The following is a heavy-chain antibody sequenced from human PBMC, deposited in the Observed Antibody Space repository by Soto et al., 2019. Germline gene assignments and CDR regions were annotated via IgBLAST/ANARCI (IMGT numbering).Heavy chain of an antibody. J-gene: IGHJ5*02. CDR1: GGTFSSYA. CDR2: IIPIFGTA. D-gene: IGHD4-17*01. V-gene: IGHV1-69*01. Sequence: QVQLVQSGAEVKKPGSSVKVSCKASGGTFSSYAISWVRQAPGQGLEWMGVIIPIFGTANYAQKFQGRVTMTADESTSTANMELSSMRSEATAVYYCAIEPYGDYENWFDPWGQGTLVTVSS. CDR3: AIEPYGDYENWFDP.